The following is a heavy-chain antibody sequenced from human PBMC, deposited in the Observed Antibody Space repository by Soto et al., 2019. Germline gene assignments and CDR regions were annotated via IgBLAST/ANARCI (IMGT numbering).Heavy chain of an antibody. D-gene: IGHD3-22*01. CDR3: ARVWVYYYDSSGYSAFDI. V-gene: IGHV3-21*01. CDR1: GFTFSSYS. CDR2: ISSSSSYI. Sequence: GGSLRLSCAASGFTFSSYSMNWVRQAPGKGLEWVSSISSSSSYIYYADSVKGRFTISRDNAKNSLYLQMNSLRAEDTAVYYCARVWVYYYDSSGYSAFDIWGQGTMVTVS. J-gene: IGHJ3*02.